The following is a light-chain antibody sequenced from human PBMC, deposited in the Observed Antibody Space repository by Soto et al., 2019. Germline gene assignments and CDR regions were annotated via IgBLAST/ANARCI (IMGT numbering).Light chain of an antibody. CDR1: QSVNNY. Sequence: EIVLTQSPGTLSLSPGERATLSCRASQSVNNYLAWYQQKPGQAPRLLFYGASRRATGIPDRFSGSGSGTDFTLTISILEHDDFVFYYCQGNSTSALSFGAGTKVDIK. V-gene: IGKV3-20*01. CDR2: GAS. J-gene: IGKJ3*01. CDR3: QGNSTSALS.